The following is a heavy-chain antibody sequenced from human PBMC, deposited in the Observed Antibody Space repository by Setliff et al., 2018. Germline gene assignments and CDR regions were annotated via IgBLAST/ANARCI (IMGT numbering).Heavy chain of an antibody. Sequence: LSLTCTVSGGSISSSSCYWGWIRQPPGKGLEWIGSIYYSGSTYYNPSLKSRVTISVDTSKNQFSLKLSSVTAADTAVYYCARRISYYNFWSGYYDYWGQGTQVTVSS. V-gene: IGHV4-39*07. CDR3: ARRISYYNFWSGYYDY. J-gene: IGHJ4*02. D-gene: IGHD3-3*01. CDR1: GGSISSSSCY. CDR2: IYYSGST.